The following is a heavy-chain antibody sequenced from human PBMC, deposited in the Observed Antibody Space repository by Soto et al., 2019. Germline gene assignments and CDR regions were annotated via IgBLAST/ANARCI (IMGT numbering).Heavy chain of an antibody. J-gene: IGHJ4*02. CDR1: GYTFTSYD. CDR2: MHPNSGNT. D-gene: IGHD2-15*01. V-gene: IGHV1-8*01. CDR3: AGEVAGRSYQPIAF. Sequence: QVQLVQSGAEVKKPGASVKVSCKASGYTFTSYDINWVRQATGQGLEWMGWMHPNSGNTGYAQKFQGRVTMTRDTSINTGDMELSSPRSDDTAVYYCAGEVAGRSYQPIAFCGQGTLITVSS.